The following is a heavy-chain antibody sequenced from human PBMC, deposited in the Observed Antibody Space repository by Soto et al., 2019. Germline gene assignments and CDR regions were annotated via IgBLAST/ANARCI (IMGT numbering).Heavy chain of an antibody. D-gene: IGHD1-1*01. Sequence: GSLRLSCAASGFTFSNYFMHWVRQVPGEGLVWVSRMSGDGKTISYADSVKGRFTISRDNAKNTLYLQMNSLRVEDAAVYYCARTYVPGIAGFDPWGQGTLVTVSS. CDR3: ARTYVPGIAGFDP. J-gene: IGHJ5*02. V-gene: IGHV3-74*01. CDR2: MSGDGKTI. CDR1: GFTFSNYF.